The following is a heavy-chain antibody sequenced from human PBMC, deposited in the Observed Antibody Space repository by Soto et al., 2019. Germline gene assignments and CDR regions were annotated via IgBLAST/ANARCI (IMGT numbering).Heavy chain of an antibody. J-gene: IGHJ6*02. CDR1: GGSFSGYY. D-gene: IGHD1-26*01. CDR2: INHSGST. Sequence: QVQLQQWGAGLLKPSETLSLIGAVYGGSFSGYYWSWIRQPPGKGLEWIGEINHSGSTNYNPSLKSRVTISVDTSKNQFSLKLSSVTAADTAVYYCARGGYSGSYPLGMDVWGQGTTVTVSS. V-gene: IGHV4-34*01. CDR3: ARGGYSGSYPLGMDV.